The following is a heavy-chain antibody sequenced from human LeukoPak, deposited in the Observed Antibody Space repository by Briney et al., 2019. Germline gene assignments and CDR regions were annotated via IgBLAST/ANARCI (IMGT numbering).Heavy chain of an antibody. V-gene: IGHV3-20*04. CDR3: ARDPNNYGRLDY. CDR1: GFAFDDYG. D-gene: IGHD5-24*01. CDR2: INWNGDRT. J-gene: IGHJ4*02. Sequence: GGSLRLSCAASGFAFDDYGMSWVRRVPGRGLEWVSDINWNGDRTAYADSVKGRFTIYKDKAKNSLYLQMNSVRAEDTALYYCARDPNNYGRLDYWGQGTLVAVSS.